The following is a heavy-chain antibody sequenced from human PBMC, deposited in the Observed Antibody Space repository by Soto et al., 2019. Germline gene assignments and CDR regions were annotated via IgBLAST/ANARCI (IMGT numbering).Heavy chain of an antibody. D-gene: IGHD1-1*01. CDR3: VEGWNDF. CDR2: TKSKNDGGAA. V-gene: IGHV3-15*01. Sequence: EVQVVESGGDLVEPGGSLRLSCVTSGFMFSSAWMSWVRQGPGKGLEWVARTKSKNDGGAADYAAPVNGRFSISRDDSKSTVYLQMNSLIAEDTALYYCVEGWNDFWGQGTLVTVSS. J-gene: IGHJ4*02. CDR1: GFMFSSAW.